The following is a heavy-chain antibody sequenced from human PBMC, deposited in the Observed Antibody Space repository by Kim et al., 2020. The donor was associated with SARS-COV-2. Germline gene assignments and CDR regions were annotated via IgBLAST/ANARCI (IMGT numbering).Heavy chain of an antibody. J-gene: IGHJ4*02. CDR2: IWYDGSNK. CDR3: ARDMEIYGWGGSPVDY. D-gene: IGHD1-26*01. CDR1: GFTFNSYG. Sequence: GGSLRLSCAASGFTFNSYGMNWVRQAPGKGLEWVALIWYDGSNKYYSDSVKGRFTISRDNSKNNLYLQMNSLRVDDTAVYYCARDMEIYGWGGSPVDYWGQGTLVTVSS. V-gene: IGHV3-33*01.